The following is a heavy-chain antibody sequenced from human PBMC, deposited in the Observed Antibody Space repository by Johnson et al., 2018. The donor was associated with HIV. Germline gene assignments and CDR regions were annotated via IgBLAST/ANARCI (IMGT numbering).Heavy chain of an antibody. CDR3: AREGDGYNYDAFDI. D-gene: IGHD5-24*01. CDR2: IWYDGGNK. Sequence: QVQLVESGGGLVQPGGSLRLSCAASGFTFSSYGMHWVRQAPGKGLEWVAVIWYDGGNKYYADSVKGRFTVSRDTSKNTLYLQMNSLRAEDTAVYYCAREGDGYNYDAFDIWGQGTMVTVSS. V-gene: IGHV3-33*08. J-gene: IGHJ3*02. CDR1: GFTFSSYG.